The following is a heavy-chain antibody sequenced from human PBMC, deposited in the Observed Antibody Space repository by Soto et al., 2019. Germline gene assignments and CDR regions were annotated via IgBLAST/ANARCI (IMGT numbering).Heavy chain of an antibody. Sequence: QVQLVQSGAEVKKPGSSVKVTCKASGGSFSSYAISWVRQAPGQGLEWMGGIIPIFGTANYAQKFQGRLTITADESTSTAYMELSSLKSEDTAVYYCARETGRQLEPTCLLDYWGQGTLVTVSS. CDR2: IIPIFGTA. D-gene: IGHD6-13*01. CDR1: GGSFSSYA. J-gene: IGHJ4*02. CDR3: ARETGRQLEPTCLLDY. V-gene: IGHV1-69*12.